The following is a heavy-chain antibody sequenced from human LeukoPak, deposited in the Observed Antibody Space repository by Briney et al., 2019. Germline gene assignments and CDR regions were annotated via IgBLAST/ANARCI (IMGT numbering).Heavy chain of an antibody. CDR1: GFTFSSYA. J-gene: IGHJ6*02. D-gene: IGHD4-17*01. V-gene: IGHV3-23*01. Sequence: GGSPRLSCAASGFTFSSYAMSWVRQAPGKGLEWVSVISGSGDNTYYADSVKGRFTISRDNAKNSLYLQMNSLRAEDTAVYYCARDTYYGDYGLGDYYYGMDVWGQGTTVTVSS. CDR2: ISGSGDNT. CDR3: ARDTYYGDYGLGDYYYGMDV.